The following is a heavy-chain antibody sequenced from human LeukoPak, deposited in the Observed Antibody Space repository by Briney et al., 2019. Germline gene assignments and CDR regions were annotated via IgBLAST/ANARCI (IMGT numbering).Heavy chain of an antibody. D-gene: IGHD4-17*01. J-gene: IGHJ3*02. V-gene: IGHV1-2*02. CDR2: INPNSGGT. CDR1: GYTFTGYY. CDR3: ARGYGDHAAVAAFDI. Sequence: ASVKVSCKASGYTFTGYYMHWVRQPPSQGLAWMGLINPNSGGTNYAQKFQGRVTMTRDTSISTAYMELSRLRSDDTAVYYCARGYGDHAAVAAFDIWGQGTMVTVSS.